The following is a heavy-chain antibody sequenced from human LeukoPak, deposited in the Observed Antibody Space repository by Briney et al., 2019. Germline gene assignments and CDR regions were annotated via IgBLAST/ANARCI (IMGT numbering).Heavy chain of an antibody. CDR1: GYMFSSHG. CDR3: ARDGNESGSGTFYSIGMDV. CDR2: ITTYKGNM. J-gene: IGHJ6*02. V-gene: IGHV1-18*01. D-gene: IGHD3-10*01. Sequence: ASVKVSCKASGYMFSSHGISWVRQAPGEGLEWMGWITTYKGNMAYAPKFQGRVTMTTDTSTSTAYMELRSLRSDDTAVYYCARDGNESGSGTFYSIGMDVWGHGTTVIVS.